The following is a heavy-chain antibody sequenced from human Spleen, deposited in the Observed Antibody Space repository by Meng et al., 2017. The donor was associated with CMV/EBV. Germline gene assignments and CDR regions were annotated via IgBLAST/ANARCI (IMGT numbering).Heavy chain of an antibody. CDR3: AREFLRITIFSYRHVDY. D-gene: IGHD3-3*01. J-gene: IGHJ4*02. V-gene: IGHV3-7*01. CDR2: IKQDGSEK. Sequence: FNFSSYWRSWVRQAPGKGLEWVANIKQDGSEKYYVDSVKGRFTISRDNAKNSLSLQMNSLRAEDTAVYYCAREFLRITIFSYRHVDYWGQGTLVTVSS. CDR1: FNFSSYW.